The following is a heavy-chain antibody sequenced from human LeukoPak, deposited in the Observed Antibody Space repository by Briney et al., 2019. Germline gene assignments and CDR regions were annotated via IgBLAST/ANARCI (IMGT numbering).Heavy chain of an antibody. CDR2: IYYRGST. D-gene: IGHD1-26*01. CDR3: ARLRGSSQFDY. CDR1: GGSISSYY. J-gene: IGHJ4*02. Sequence: PSETLSLTCKVSGGSISSYYWSWIRQPPGKGLEWIGYIYYRGSTNYNSSLKSRVTVSLDTSKSQFSLKLSSVTAADTAVYYCARLRGSSQFDYWGQGILVTVSS. V-gene: IGHV4-59*01.